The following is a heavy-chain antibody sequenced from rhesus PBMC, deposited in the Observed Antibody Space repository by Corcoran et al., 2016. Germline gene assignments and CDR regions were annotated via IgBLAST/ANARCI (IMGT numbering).Heavy chain of an antibody. CDR3: ARRGNFDAFDF. CDR2: IDVNVAGT. Sequence: QLQLQESGPGLVKPSETLSLTCAVSGGSIYGYSWSWIRQPPGKGLEWIGDIDVNVAGTNYNPSLKSRGIISKDTSKNQFSLNLMSVSAADTAVYYCARRGNFDAFDFWGQGLRVTVSS. CDR1: GGSIYGYS. V-gene: IGHV4-81*01. J-gene: IGHJ3*01.